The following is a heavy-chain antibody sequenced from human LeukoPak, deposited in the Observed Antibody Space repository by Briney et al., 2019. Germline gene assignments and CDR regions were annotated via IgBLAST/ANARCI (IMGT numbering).Heavy chain of an antibody. CDR1: GGTFSSYA. V-gene: IGHV1-69*13. Sequence: ASVKVSCKASGGTFSSYAISWVRQAPGQGLEWMGGIIPVFGTANYAQKFQGRVTITADESTSTAYMELSSLRSEDTAVYYCAENYYYGSGSHYKGNYYYYGMDVWGKGTTVTVSS. J-gene: IGHJ6*04. CDR3: AENYYYGSGSHYKGNYYYYGMDV. CDR2: IIPVFGTA. D-gene: IGHD3-10*01.